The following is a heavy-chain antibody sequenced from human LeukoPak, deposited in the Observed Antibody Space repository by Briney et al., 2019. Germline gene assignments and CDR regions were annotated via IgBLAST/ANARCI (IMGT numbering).Heavy chain of an antibody. CDR3: AREVGNTGGFDP. Sequence: PGGSLRLSCAASGFTFSSYAMHWVRQAPGKGLEYVSAISSNGGSTYYANSVKGRFTISRDNSKNTLYLQMGSLRAGDMAVYYCAREVGNTGGFDPWGQGTLVTVSS. CDR2: ISSNGGST. CDR1: GFTFSSYA. J-gene: IGHJ5*02. V-gene: IGHV3-64*01. D-gene: IGHD4-23*01.